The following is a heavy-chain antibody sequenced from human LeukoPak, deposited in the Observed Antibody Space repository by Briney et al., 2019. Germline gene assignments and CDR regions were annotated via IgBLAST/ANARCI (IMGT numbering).Heavy chain of an antibody. J-gene: IGHJ4*02. CDR3: AKGHHSHSSGCAY. Sequence: PGGSLRLSCAASGFTFSDYAMSWVRQAPGKGLEWVSGISGSGGNTNYADSVKGRFTISRDNAKNSLYLQMNSLRAEDTALYYCAKGHHSHSSGCAYWGQGTLVTVSS. CDR2: ISGSGGNT. V-gene: IGHV3-23*01. CDR1: GFTFSDYA. D-gene: IGHD6-19*01.